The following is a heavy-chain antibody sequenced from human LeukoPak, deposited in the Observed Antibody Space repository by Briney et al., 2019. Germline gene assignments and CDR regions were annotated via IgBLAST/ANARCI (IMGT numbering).Heavy chain of an antibody. J-gene: IGHJ1*01. Sequence: GGSLRLSCAASGFTFSSYGMHWVRQAPGKGLEWVAFIRYDGSNKYYADSVKGRFTISRDNSKNTLYLQMNSLRAEDTAVYYCAKGGEWELLLSIHDWFRLEYFQHWGQGTLVTVSS. V-gene: IGHV3-30*02. D-gene: IGHD1-26*01. CDR1: GFTFSSYG. CDR2: IRYDGSNK. CDR3: AKGGEWELLLSIHDWFRLEYFQH.